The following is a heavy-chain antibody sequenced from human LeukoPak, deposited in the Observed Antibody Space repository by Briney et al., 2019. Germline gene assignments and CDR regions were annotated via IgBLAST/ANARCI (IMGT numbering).Heavy chain of an antibody. D-gene: IGHD5-18*01. CDR2: ISGSGGST. J-gene: IGHJ6*02. CDR1: RFTFSNKA. Sequence: PGRCLRLSCALSRFTFSNKAMSCVRHAPRKGREWVSAISGSGGSTYYAGSVKARFTISTDNSKNTLYLQMNSLRAEDTAVYYCASGGYSYGSDHYYYDMDVWGQGTTVTVSS. V-gene: IGHV3-23*01. CDR3: ASGGYSYGSDHYYYDMDV.